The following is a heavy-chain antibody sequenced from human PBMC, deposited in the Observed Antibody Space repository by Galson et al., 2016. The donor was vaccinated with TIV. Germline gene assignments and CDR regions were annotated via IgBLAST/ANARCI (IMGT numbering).Heavy chain of an antibody. CDR1: GGTFSSYS. D-gene: IGHD5/OR15-5a*01. CDR2: IIPILDIT. J-gene: IGHJ6*03. CDR3: SKDRGRSTTISYMDV. Sequence: SVKVSCKAAGGTFSSYSISWVRQAPEQGLEWMGRIIPILDITHYAQNFQGRVTMTADKSTSTAYMELNSLRSEDTAIYYCSKDRGRSTTISYMDVWGKGTTVTISS. V-gene: IGHV1-69*04.